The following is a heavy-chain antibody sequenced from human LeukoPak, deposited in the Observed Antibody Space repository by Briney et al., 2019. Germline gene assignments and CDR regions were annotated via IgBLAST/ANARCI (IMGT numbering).Heavy chain of an antibody. V-gene: IGHV3-7*03. CDR3: AKGLHFFDY. CDR1: GFTFSSYW. Sequence: GGSLRLSCAASGFTFSSYWMSWVRQAPGKGLEWVANIKQDGSEKYYVDSVKGRFTISRDNSRNTLYLQMNSLRAEDTAVYYCAKGLHFFDYWGQGTLVTVSS. CDR2: IKQDGSEK. D-gene: IGHD4-11*01. J-gene: IGHJ4*02.